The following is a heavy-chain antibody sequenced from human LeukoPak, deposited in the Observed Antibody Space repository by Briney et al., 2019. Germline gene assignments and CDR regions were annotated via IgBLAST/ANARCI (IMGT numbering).Heavy chain of an antibody. V-gene: IGHV4-39*01. Sequence: PSETLSLTCTVSGGSISSNSYYWGWIRQPPGKGLKWIGSIYYSGSTYYNPSLKSRVTISVDTSKNQFSLKLSSVTAADTAVYYCARYDVWGSYRAFDYWGQGTLVTVSS. CDR3: ARYDVWGSYRAFDY. J-gene: IGHJ4*02. CDR1: GGSISSNSYY. D-gene: IGHD3-16*02. CDR2: IYYSGST.